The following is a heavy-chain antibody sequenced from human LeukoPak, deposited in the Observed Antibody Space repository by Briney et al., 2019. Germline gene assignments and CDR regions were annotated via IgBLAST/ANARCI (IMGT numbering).Heavy chain of an antibody. J-gene: IGHJ5*02. Sequence: SETLSLTCTVSGYSISSGYYWGWIRQPPGKGLEWIASIYHSGSTYCNPFLKSRVNISVDTSKNHFSLKLNSVTAADTAVYFCARAYNWNYWFDPWGQGTLVTVSS. CDR2: IYHSGST. V-gene: IGHV4-38-2*02. CDR3: ARAYNWNYWFDP. D-gene: IGHD1-7*01. CDR1: GYSISSGYY.